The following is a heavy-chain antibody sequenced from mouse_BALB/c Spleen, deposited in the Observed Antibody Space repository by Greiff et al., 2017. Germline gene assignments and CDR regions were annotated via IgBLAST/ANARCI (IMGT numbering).Heavy chain of an antibody. V-gene: IGHV1-69*02. CDR1: GYTFTSYW. CDR2: IYPSDSYT. J-gene: IGHJ2*01. Sequence: QVQLQQPGAELVRPGASVKLSCKASGYTFTSYWINWVKQRPGQGLEWIGNIYPSDSYTNYNQKFKDKATLTVDKSSSTAYMQLSSPTSEDSAVYYCTRSSDYLDYWGQGTTLTVSS. CDR3: TRSSDYLDY.